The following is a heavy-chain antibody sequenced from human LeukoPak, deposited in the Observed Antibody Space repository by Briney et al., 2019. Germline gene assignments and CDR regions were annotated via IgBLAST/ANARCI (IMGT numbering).Heavy chain of an antibody. D-gene: IGHD2-2*02. V-gene: IGHV1-18*01. CDR1: GYTFTSYV. J-gene: IGHJ6*02. Sequence: GASVKVSCKASGYTFTSYVISWVRQAPGQGLEWMGWISAYNGNTNYAQKLQGRVTMTTDTSTGTAYMELRSLRSDDTAVYYCARELMYCSSTSCYTGMTPYYYYYGMDVWGQGTTVTVSS. CDR3: ARELMYCSSTSCYTGMTPYYYYYGMDV. CDR2: ISAYNGNT.